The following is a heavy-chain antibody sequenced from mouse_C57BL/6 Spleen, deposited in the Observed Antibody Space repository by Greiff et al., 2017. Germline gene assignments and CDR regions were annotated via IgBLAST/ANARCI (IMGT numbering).Heavy chain of an antibody. J-gene: IGHJ2*01. V-gene: IGHV1-59*01. CDR1: GYTFTSYW. D-gene: IGHD2-4*01. CDR2: IDPSDSYT. Sequence: QVHVKQSGAELVRPGTSVKLSCKASGYTFTSYWMHWVKQRPGQGLEWIGVIDPSDSYTNYNQKFKGKATLTVDTSSSTAYMQLSSLTSEDSAVYYCARRGNYDYDGFDYWGQGTTLTVSS. CDR3: ARRGNYDYDGFDY.